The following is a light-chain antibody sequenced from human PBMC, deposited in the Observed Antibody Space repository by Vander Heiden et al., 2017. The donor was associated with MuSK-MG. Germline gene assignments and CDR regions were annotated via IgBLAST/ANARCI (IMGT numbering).Light chain of an antibody. Sequence: QSALPQPASVSWSPGQSITISCTGTSSDVGGYNSVSWYQQHPGKAPKLMIYDVSNRPSGVSNRFSGSKSGNTASLTISGLQAEDEADYYCSSYTSSSTLVYVFGTGTKVTVL. CDR3: SSYTSSSTLVYV. J-gene: IGLJ1*01. V-gene: IGLV2-14*01. CDR1: SSDVGGYNS. CDR2: DVS.